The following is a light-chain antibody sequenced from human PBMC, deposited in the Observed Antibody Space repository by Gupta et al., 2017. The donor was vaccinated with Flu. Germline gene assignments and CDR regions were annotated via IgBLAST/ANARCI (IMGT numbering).Light chain of an antibody. CDR1: QSVRTY. CDR3: QQRSDLPMYT. V-gene: IGKV3-11*01. J-gene: IGKJ2*01. CDR2: DTS. Sequence: ATLSLSPGERAILSCRASQSVRTYLGWYKQKPGQAPRLLMYDTSKRVAGIPARFSGSGYGKDLTLTISTREQEDFAVYYCQQRSDLPMYTFGQGTRIEIK.